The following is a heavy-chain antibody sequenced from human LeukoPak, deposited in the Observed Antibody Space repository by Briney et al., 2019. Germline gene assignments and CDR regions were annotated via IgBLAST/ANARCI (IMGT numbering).Heavy chain of an antibody. CDR3: ASSPYYYYGMDL. CDR1: GGSISSYY. CDR2: IYYSGST. J-gene: IGHJ6*02. Sequence: SETLSLTCTVSGGSISSYYWSWIRQPPGQGLEWIGYIYYSGSTYYNPSLKSRVTISVDTSKNQLSLNLSSVTAADTAVYYCASSPYYYYGMDLWGQGTTVTVSS. V-gene: IGHV4-59*08.